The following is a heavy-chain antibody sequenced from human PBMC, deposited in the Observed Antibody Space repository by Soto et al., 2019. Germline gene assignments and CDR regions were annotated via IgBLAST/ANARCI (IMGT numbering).Heavy chain of an antibody. V-gene: IGHV1-2*04. CDR3: ARVYTAMVPYDAFHI. D-gene: IGHD5-18*01. CDR2: INPNGGGT. J-gene: IGHJ3*02. Sequence: GQGLEWMVIINPNGGGTNYAQKFQGWVTMTRDTYMSKAYMELSRLRSDDTAVYYCARVYTAMVPYDAFHIWGQGTMVTVS.